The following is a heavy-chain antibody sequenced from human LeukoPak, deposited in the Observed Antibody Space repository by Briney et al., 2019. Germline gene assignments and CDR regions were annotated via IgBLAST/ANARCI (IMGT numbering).Heavy chain of an antibody. V-gene: IGHV3-9*01. CDR2: ISWNSGSI. J-gene: IGHJ4*02. CDR3: VKDGHYGSRSYLPYYFDY. Sequence: GGSLRLSCVASGFTFDDYDMHWVRQAPGKGLEWVSGISWNSGSIGYADSVKGRLTISRDNAKNSLYLQMNSLRAEDTALYYCVKDGHYGSRSYLPYYFDYWGQGTLVTVSS. D-gene: IGHD3-10*01. CDR1: GFTFDDYD.